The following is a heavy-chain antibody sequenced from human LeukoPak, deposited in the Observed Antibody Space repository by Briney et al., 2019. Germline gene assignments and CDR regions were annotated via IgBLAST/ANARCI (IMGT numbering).Heavy chain of an antibody. CDR2: IWSDGSNK. Sequence: GGSLRLSCAASGFTFRNYGMHWVRQAPGEGLECVAVIWSDGSNKQYADSVKGRFTISRDNSKNTLYLQMNSLRTEDTAVYYCARDSHSMDVWGQGTTVTVSS. V-gene: IGHV3-33*01. CDR1: GFTFRNYG. J-gene: IGHJ6*02. CDR3: ARDSHSMDV.